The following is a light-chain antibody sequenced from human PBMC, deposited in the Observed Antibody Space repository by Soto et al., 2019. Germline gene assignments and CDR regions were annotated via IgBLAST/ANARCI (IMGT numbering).Light chain of an antibody. J-gene: IGKJ1*01. CDR1: QNIGRF. V-gene: IGKV1-39*01. CDR3: QHYNSYSEA. CDR2: VAS. Sequence: DIQMTQSPSSLSASVGDRVTITCRASQNIGRFLNWHQQKPGKAPNVLINVASTLRSGVPSRFSGSGSGTDFNLTINSLQPEDFATYFCQHYNSYSEAFGQGTKVDIK.